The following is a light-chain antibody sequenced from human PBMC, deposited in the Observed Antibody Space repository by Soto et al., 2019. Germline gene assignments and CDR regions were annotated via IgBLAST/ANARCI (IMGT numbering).Light chain of an antibody. J-gene: IGKJ5*01. V-gene: IGKV2-28*01. Sequence: IVLTKYPLSLPVIPGEPASSTCRTSQILLHSTAHNHVDWYLQMPGHPPQLLIYWGYSRASGVPDRFSGSGAGTDFTLTIRRVDSGEGGVSYCMQGRQLPVTGGQGTRLDIK. CDR3: MQGRQLPVT. CDR2: WGY. CDR1: QILLHSTAHNH.